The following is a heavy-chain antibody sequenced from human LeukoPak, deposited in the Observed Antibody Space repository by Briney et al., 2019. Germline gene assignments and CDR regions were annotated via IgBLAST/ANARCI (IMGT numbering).Heavy chain of an antibody. J-gene: IGHJ6*02. V-gene: IGHV4-59*01. CDR1: GGSISSYY. CDR3: ARERSGYDFDGGLYYYYGMDV. CDR2: IYYSGST. Sequence: SETLSLTCTVSGGSISSYYWSWIRQPPGKGLEWIGYIYYSGSTYYNPSLKSRVTISVDTSKNQFSLKLSSVTAADTAVYYCARERSGYDFDGGLYYYYGMDVWGQGTTVTVSS. D-gene: IGHD5-12*01.